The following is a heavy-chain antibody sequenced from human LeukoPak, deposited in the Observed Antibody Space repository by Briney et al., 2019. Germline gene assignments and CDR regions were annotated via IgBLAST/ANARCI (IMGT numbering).Heavy chain of an antibody. J-gene: IGHJ4*02. D-gene: IGHD1-1*01. V-gene: IGHV3-7*01. CDR3: ARDLYNWNVGGFDY. CDR1: GFTFSSYW. CDR2: IKQDGSEK. Sequence: GGSLRLSCAASGFTFSSYWMSWVRQAPGKGLEWVANIKQDGSEKYYVDSVKGRFTISRDNAKNSLYLQMNSLRAEDTAVYYCARDLYNWNVGGFDYWGQGTLVTVSS.